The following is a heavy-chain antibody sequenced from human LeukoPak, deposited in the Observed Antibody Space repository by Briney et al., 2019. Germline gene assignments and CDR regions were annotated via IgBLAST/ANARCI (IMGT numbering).Heavy chain of an antibody. D-gene: IGHD4-17*01. CDR2: ISYDGSNK. V-gene: IGHV3-30*03. Sequence: GGSLRLSCAASGFTFSRYGMHWVRQAPGKGLEWVAVISYDGSNKYYADSMKGRFTNSRDNSKNTLYLQMNSLRAEDTAVYYCARRSDYGVPPYFDYCGEGTLVTVSS. CDR3: ARRSDYGVPPYFDY. J-gene: IGHJ4*02. CDR1: GFTFSRYG.